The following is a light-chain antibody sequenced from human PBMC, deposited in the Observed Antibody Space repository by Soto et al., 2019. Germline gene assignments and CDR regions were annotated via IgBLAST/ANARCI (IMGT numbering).Light chain of an antibody. Sequence: DIHMTQSPSTLSASVGHRVTIACRASQSMRSWSAWYQQKPGKAPRLRIYKASSLESGVPSRLSGSASGTEFTLTISSMQPDDSATYYCQQYDSYCTFGGGTKV. J-gene: IGKJ4*01. V-gene: IGKV1-5*03. CDR3: QQYDSYCT. CDR1: QSMRSW. CDR2: KAS.